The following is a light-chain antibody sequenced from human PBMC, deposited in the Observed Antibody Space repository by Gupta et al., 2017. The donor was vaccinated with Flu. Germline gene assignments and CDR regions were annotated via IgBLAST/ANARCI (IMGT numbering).Light chain of an antibody. Sequence: EIVLTQSPATLSLSPGERATLSCRASQSVSSYLAWYQQKPGQAPRLLIYDASNRATGIPARFSGSGSGTYFTLTISSREPEDFAVYYCQQRSNWLIFTFGPGTKVDIK. CDR1: QSVSSY. V-gene: IGKV3-11*01. J-gene: IGKJ3*01. CDR3: QQRSNWLIFT. CDR2: DAS.